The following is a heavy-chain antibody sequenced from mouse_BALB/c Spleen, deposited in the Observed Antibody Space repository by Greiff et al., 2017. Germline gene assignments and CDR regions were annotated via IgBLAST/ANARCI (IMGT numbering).Heavy chain of an antibody. J-gene: IGHJ3*01. Sequence: EVMLVESGPGLVKPSQSLSLTCTVTGYSITSDYAWNWIRQFPGNKLEWMGYISYSGSTSYNPSLKSRISITRDTSKNQFFLQLNSVTTEDTATYYCARGDGYYPPWFAYWGQGTLVTVSA. D-gene: IGHD2-3*01. CDR1: GYSITSDYA. CDR3: ARGDGYYPPWFAY. V-gene: IGHV3-2*02. CDR2: ISYSGST.